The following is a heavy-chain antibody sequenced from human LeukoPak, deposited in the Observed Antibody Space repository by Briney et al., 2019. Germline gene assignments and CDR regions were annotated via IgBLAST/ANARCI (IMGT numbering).Heavy chain of an antibody. CDR3: ARDKWVRVGNSWRHYAMDV. V-gene: IGHV4-30-4*08. Sequence: PSQTLRLPFPFSCSSIRSDDSYWTWIRQPPGKGLEWIGYMYYSGSTYYNPSLKTRISISEDTSKSQISLKLTSVTAADTAVYYCARDKWVRVGNSWRHYAMDVWGQGTTVTVSS. D-gene: IGHD6-13*01. CDR1: CSSIRSDDSY. J-gene: IGHJ6*02. CDR2: MYYSGST.